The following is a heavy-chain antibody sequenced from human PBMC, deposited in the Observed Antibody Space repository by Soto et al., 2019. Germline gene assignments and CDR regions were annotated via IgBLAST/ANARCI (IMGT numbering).Heavy chain of an antibody. CDR1: GGSISSYY. J-gene: IGHJ6*03. Sequence: SETLSLTCTVSGGSISSYYWSWIRQPPGKGLEWIGYIYYSGSTNYNPSLKSRVTISVDTSKNQFSLKLSSVTATDTAVYYCARHRRPYYYGSGGDYYYMDVWGKGTTVTVSS. CDR3: ARHRRPYYYGSGGDYYYMDV. D-gene: IGHD3-10*01. CDR2: IYYSGST. V-gene: IGHV4-59*08.